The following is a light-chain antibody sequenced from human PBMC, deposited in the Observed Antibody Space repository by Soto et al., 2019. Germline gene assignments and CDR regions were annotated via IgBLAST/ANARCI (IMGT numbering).Light chain of an antibody. Sequence: QSALTQPASVSGSPGQSITISRTGTSSDVGAYNYVSWYQQHPGKAPKLLIFEVSSRPSGVSNRFSGSKSGSTASLTISGLQAEDEADYYCSSYADSDTLYVFGTGTKVTVL. J-gene: IGLJ1*01. CDR2: EVS. CDR3: SSYADSDTLYV. CDR1: SSDVGAYNY. V-gene: IGLV2-14*01.